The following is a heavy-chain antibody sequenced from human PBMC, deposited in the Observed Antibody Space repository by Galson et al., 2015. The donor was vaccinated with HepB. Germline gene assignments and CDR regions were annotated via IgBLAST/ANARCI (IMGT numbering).Heavy chain of an antibody. D-gene: IGHD3-10*01. CDR3: AKDREEDGTRYYYGSGSYFPYYYGMDV. V-gene: IGHV3-30*18. CDR2: ISYDGSNK. Sequence: SLRLSCAASGFTFSSYGMHWVRQAPGQGLEWVAVISYDGSNKYSADSVKGRFTISRDSSKNTLYLQMNSLRAEDTAVYYCAKDREEDGTRYYYGSGSYFPYYYGMDVWGQGTTVTVSS. J-gene: IGHJ6*02. CDR1: GFTFSSYG.